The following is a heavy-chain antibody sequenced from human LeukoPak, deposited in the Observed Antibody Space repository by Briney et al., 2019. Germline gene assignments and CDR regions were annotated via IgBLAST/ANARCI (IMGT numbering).Heavy chain of an antibody. Sequence: GGSLRLSCAASGFTFSSHWMSWVRQAPGKGLEWVANIKEDGSDKYYVDSVKGRFTVSRDNAKNSLYLQMNSLRAEDTAVYYCARRIVTYFYYGMGVWGQGTTVTVSS. CDR2: IKEDGSDK. V-gene: IGHV3-7*01. CDR1: GFTFSSHW. D-gene: IGHD2-15*01. CDR3: ARRIVTYFYYGMGV. J-gene: IGHJ6*02.